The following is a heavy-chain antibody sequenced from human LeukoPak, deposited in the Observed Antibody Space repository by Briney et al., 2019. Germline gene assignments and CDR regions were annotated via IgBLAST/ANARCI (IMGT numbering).Heavy chain of an antibody. Sequence: GSLRLSCAASGFTFSSYGMSWVRQAPGKGLEWVSAISGSGGSTYYADSVKGRLTISRDNSKNTLYLQMNSLRAEDTAVYYCAISSSWYPQSYYYMDVWGKGTTVTISS. V-gene: IGHV3-23*01. J-gene: IGHJ6*03. CDR1: GFTFSSYG. D-gene: IGHD6-13*01. CDR3: AISSSWYPQSYYYMDV. CDR2: ISGSGGST.